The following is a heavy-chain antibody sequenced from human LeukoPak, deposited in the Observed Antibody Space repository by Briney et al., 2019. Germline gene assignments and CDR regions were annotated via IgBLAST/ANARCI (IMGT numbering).Heavy chain of an antibody. CDR1: GGSISSSSYY. CDR2: IYYSGST. J-gene: IGHJ2*01. Sequence: SETLSLTCTVSGGSISSSSYYWGWIRQPPGKGLEWIGSIYYSGSTYYNPSPKSRVTISVDTSKNQFSLKLSSVTAADTAVYYCARRGHSSHGYWYFDLWGRGTLVTVSS. D-gene: IGHD6-13*01. V-gene: IGHV4-39*01. CDR3: ARRGHSSHGYWYFDL.